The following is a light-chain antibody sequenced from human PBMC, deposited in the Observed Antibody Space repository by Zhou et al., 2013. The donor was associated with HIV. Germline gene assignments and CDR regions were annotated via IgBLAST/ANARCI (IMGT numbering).Light chain of an antibody. CDR2: GTS. CDR1: QSVTRN. V-gene: IGKV3-15*01. Sequence: EIVMTQSPATLSVSPGERATLSCRASQSVTRNLAWYQQKPGQAPRLLIYGTSNRATGIPARFSGSGSGTEFTLTISSTQSEDFAVYYCQQYKNWPPWTFGQGTKVEIK. CDR3: QQYKNWPPWT. J-gene: IGKJ1*01.